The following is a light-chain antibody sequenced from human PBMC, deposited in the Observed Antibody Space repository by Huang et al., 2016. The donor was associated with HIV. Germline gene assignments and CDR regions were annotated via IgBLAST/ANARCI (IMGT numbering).Light chain of an antibody. CDR1: QSIGTY. J-gene: IGKJ4*01. CDR2: DAS. CDR3: QQRSKWPLT. V-gene: IGKV3-11*01. Sequence: EIVLTQSPFTLSLSPGDRATLSCRASQSIGTYLAWYQQKSGQAPRLLIYDASNRAAGVPARFSASGSETDFTLTIDSLDPDDFAIYHCQQRSKWPLTFGGGTKVEMK.